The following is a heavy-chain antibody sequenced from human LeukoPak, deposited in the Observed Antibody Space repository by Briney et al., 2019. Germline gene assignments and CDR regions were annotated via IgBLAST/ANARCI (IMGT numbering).Heavy chain of an antibody. V-gene: IGHV1-2*06. Sequence: ASVKVSCKASGYTFTGYYMHWVRQAPGQGLEWMGRINPNSGGTNYAQKFQGRVTMTRDTSISTAYMELSSLRSEDTAVYYCARDIDGDYPKGCWGQGTLVTVSS. CDR3: ARDIDGDYPKGC. J-gene: IGHJ4*02. D-gene: IGHD4-17*01. CDR2: INPNSGGT. CDR1: GYTFTGYY.